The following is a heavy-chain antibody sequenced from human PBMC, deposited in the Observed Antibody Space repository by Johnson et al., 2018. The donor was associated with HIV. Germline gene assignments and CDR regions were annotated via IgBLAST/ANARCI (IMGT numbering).Heavy chain of an antibody. J-gene: IGHJ3*02. V-gene: IGHV3-20*04. CDR2: INWNGGST. D-gene: IGHD2-21*01. CDR1: GFTVSSNY. CDR3: ARVAYCGGDCYSRAHAFDI. Sequence: VQLVESGGGLIQPGGSLRLSCAASGFTVSSNYMSWVRQAPGKGLEWVSGINWNGGSTGYADSMKGGFTISRDNARNSLYLQMNSMRAEDTAVYFCARVAYCGGDCYSRAHAFDIWGQGTMVTVSS.